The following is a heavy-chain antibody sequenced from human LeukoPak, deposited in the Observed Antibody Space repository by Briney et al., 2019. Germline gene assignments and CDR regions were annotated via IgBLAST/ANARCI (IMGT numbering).Heavy chain of an antibody. V-gene: IGHV3-30-3*01. CDR1: GFTFSSYA. D-gene: IGHD4-17*01. CDR2: ISYDGSNK. Sequence: GGSLRLSCAASGFTFSSYAMHWVRQAPGKGLEWVAVISYDGSNKYYADSVKGRFTISRDNSKNTLYLQMTSLRPEDTGVYYCATEIRPNDYWGQGTLVTVSS. J-gene: IGHJ4*02. CDR3: ATEIRPNDY.